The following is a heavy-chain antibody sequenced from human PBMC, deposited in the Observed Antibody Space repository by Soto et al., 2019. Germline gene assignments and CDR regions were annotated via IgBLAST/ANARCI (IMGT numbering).Heavy chain of an antibody. CDR1: GFTFSSNE. V-gene: IGHV3-48*03. D-gene: IGHD3-9*01. Sequence: HPRGSLRLSCAPSGFTFSSNEMNWVRQAPGKGLEWVSYISVSGSMRFYADAVGGRFTISRDNTKKMLYLQMNSLRVEDTALYYCATAGLTGTVWGQGTTVTVSS. CDR3: ATAGLTGTV. J-gene: IGHJ6*02. CDR2: ISVSGSMR.